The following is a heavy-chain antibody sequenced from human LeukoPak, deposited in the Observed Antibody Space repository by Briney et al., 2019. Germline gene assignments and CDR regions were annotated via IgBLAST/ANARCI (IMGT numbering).Heavy chain of an antibody. CDR2: INPNSGGT. V-gene: IGHV1-2*02. Sequence: ASVKVSCKASGYTFTGYYMHWVRQAPGQGLEWMGWINPNSGGTNYAQKFQGRVTMTRDTSISTAYMELSRLRSDDTAVYYCARDLAGLAYNWFDPWGQGTLVTVSS. J-gene: IGHJ5*02. D-gene: IGHD6-19*01. CDR3: ARDLAGLAYNWFDP. CDR1: GYTFTGYY.